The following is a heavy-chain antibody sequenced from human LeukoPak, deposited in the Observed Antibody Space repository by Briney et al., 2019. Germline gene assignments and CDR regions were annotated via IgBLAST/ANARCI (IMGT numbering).Heavy chain of an antibody. D-gene: IGHD3-10*01. CDR1: GGSISSYY. V-gene: IGHV4-4*07. CDR3: ARDFLLWFGEVDYYYYGMDV. J-gene: IGHJ6*02. Sequence: PSETLSLTCTVSGGSISSYYWSWIRQPAGEGLEWIGRIYTSGSTNYNPSLKSRLTMSLDTSKHQFSLKLSSVTAADTAVYYCARDFLLWFGEVDYYYYGMDVWGQGTTVTVSS. CDR2: IYTSGST.